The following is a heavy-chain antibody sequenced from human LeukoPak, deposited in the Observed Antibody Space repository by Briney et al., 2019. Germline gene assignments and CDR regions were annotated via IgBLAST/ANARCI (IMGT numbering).Heavy chain of an antibody. Sequence: GGSLRLSCAASGFTFSSYAMSWVRQAPGKGLGWVSAISGSGGSTYYADSVKGRFTISRDNSTNTLYLQKHSPRAQDRAVYYCAKDSQYDFWSGYYSYMDVWGKGTTVTVSS. CDR2: ISGSGGST. V-gene: IGHV3-23*01. CDR1: GFTFSSYA. J-gene: IGHJ6*03. CDR3: AKDSQYDFWSGYYSYMDV. D-gene: IGHD3-3*01.